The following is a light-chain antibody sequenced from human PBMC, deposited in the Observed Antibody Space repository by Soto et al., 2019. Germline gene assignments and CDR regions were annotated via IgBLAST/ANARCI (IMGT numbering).Light chain of an antibody. CDR3: QTWGSGIVV. V-gene: IGLV4-69*01. J-gene: IGLJ2*01. CDR2: LNSDGSH. Sequence: QPVLTQSPSASASLGASVKLTGTLSSGHSNYAIAWHQQQSEKGPRYLMKLNSDGSHSKGDGIPDRFSGSSSGAERYLTISSLQSEDEADYYCQTWGSGIVVFGGGTQLTVL. CDR1: SGHSNYA.